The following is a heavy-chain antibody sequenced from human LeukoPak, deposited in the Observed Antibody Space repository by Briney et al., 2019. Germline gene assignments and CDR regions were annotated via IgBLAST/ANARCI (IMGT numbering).Heavy chain of an antibody. J-gene: IGHJ4*02. CDR3: AKALGSSSSSPYSAY. CDR2: INDRGGST. CDR1: GFTFSSYA. D-gene: IGHD6-6*01. V-gene: IGHV3-23*01. Sequence: GGSLRLSCAASGFTFSSYAMTWVRQAAVKGLAWVSGINDRGGSTFYANSVKGRFTISRDNSKNTLYLQMSSLRVEDTAVYYCAKALGSSSSSPYSAYWGQGTLVTVSS.